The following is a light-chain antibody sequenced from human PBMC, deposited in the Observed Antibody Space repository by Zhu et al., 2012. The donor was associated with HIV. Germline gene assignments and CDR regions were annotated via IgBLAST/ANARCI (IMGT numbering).Light chain of an antibody. CDR3: QQRSSWPLT. CDR2: DTS. V-gene: IGKV3-11*01. Sequence: IVLTQSSATLSLSPGERATVSCRASGXVRSFLAWYQQKPGQAPRLLIYDTSKRATGIPARFSGSGSGTDFTLTISSLEPEDFALYYCQQRSSWPLTFGGGTKVEIK. J-gene: IGKJ4*01. CDR1: GXVRSF.